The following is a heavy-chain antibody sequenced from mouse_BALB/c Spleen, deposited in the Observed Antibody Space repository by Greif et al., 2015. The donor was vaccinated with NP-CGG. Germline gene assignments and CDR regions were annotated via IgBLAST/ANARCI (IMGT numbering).Heavy chain of an antibody. Sequence: VTLKESGAELVKPGASVKLSCTASGFNIKDTYMHWVKQRPERVLEWIGRIDPANGNTKYDPKFQGKATITADTSSNTASLQLSSLTSEDTAVYYCATYHYGWYFDVWGAGTTVTASS. V-gene: IGHV14-3*02. D-gene: IGHD2-4*01. CDR1: GFNIKDTY. CDR2: IDPANGNT. CDR3: ATYHYGWYFDV. J-gene: IGHJ1*01.